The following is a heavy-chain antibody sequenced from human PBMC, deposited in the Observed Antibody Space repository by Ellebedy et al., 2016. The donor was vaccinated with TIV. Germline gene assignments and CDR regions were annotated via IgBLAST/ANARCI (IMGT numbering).Heavy chain of an antibody. D-gene: IGHD3-16*01. J-gene: IGHJ3*02. CDR3: ATDGSYGDYLSPTHAFVM. Sequence: GGSLRLSCAASGFAFSSYWMSWVRQAPGKGLEWVANIKQDGGETYYGDSVKGRFTISRDNAKRTLDLQMNSLRAEDTAIYYCATDGSYGDYLSPTHAFVMWGQGTTVTVSS. CDR1: GFAFSSYW. CDR2: IKQDGGET. V-gene: IGHV3-7*01.